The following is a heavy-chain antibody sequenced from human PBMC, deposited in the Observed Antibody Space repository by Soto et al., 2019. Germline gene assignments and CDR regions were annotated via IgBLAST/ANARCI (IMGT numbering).Heavy chain of an antibody. CDR2: ISGSGGST. Sequence: GGSLRLSCAASGFTFSSYAMSWVRQAPGKGLEWVSAISGSGGSTYYGDSVRGRFTISRDNSKNTLYLQMNSLRAEDTTVYYCAKIPDYTWNHLHFDYWGQGTLVTVSS. D-gene: IGHD1-1*01. CDR3: AKIPDYTWNHLHFDY. CDR1: GFTFSSYA. V-gene: IGHV3-23*02. J-gene: IGHJ4*02.